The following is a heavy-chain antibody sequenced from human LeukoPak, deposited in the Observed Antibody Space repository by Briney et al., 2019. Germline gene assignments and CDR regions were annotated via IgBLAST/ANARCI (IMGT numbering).Heavy chain of an antibody. CDR2: IYYSGST. V-gene: IGHV4-59*01. D-gene: IGHD5-18*01. CDR3: ARGGGYSYGYGGTFGY. J-gene: IGHJ4*02. CDR1: GGSISSYY. Sequence: SETLSLTCTVSGGSISSYYWSWIRQPPGKGLEWIGYIYYSGSTNYNPSLKSRVTISVDTSKNQFSLKLSSVTAADTAVYYCARGGGYSYGYGGTFGYWGQGTLVPVSS.